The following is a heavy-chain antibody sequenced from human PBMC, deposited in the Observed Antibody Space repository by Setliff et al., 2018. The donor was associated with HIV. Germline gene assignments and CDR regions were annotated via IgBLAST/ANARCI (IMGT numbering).Heavy chain of an antibody. CDR3: ARVRLGYNDLTPPRYTHALGY. CDR2: INPKSGGT. V-gene: IGHV1-2*02. CDR1: GYIFTVYP. Sequence: GASVKVSCKASGYIFTVYPMHWVRQAPGQGLEWMGWINPKSGGTKYAAKFEGRVTMTWDTSSSTAYMVLNRLTFDDTAVYFCARVRLGYNDLTPPRYTHALGYWGQGTLVTVSS. D-gene: IGHD6-25*01. J-gene: IGHJ4*02.